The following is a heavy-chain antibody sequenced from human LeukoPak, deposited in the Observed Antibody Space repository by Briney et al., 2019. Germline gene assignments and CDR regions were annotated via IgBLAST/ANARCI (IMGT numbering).Heavy chain of an antibody. V-gene: IGHV3-7*01. D-gene: IGHD3-10*01. Sequence: GGSLRLSCAASGFTFSSCWMSWVRQAPGKGLEWVANIKQDGSEKYYVDSVKGRFTISRDNAKNSLYLQMNSLRAEDTAVYYCARFIRDFDYWGQGTLVTVSS. CDR2: IKQDGSEK. CDR3: ARFIRDFDY. J-gene: IGHJ4*02. CDR1: GFTFSSCW.